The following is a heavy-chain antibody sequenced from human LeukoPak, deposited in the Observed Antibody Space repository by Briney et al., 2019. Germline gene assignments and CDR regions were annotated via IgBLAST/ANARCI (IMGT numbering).Heavy chain of an antibody. J-gene: IGHJ4*02. Sequence: PSETLSLTCAVYGGSFSGYYWSWIRQPPGKGLEWIGEINHSGSTNYNPSLKSRVTISVDTSKNQFSLKLSSVTAADTAVYYCARDSGYGSGSYIPVGGYWGQGTLVTVSS. CDR2: INHSGST. D-gene: IGHD3-10*01. CDR3: ARDSGYGSGSYIPVGGY. CDR1: GGSFSGYY. V-gene: IGHV4-34*01.